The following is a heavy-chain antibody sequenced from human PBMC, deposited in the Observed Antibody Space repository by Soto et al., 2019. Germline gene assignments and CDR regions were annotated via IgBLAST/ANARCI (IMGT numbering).Heavy chain of an antibody. Sequence: QVQLQESGPGLVQPSGTLSLTCAVSCDSITGDNWWSWVRQPPGKGLEWSGEIHHSGATNYNPSLKSLVTRSVDKSKNQFSRKLNSVTAADAAMFYCATQGFYRMGVWGRGTTVTVSS. V-gene: IGHV4-4*02. CDR2: IHHSGAT. CDR3: ATQGFYRMGV. J-gene: IGHJ6*02. CDR1: CDSITGDNW.